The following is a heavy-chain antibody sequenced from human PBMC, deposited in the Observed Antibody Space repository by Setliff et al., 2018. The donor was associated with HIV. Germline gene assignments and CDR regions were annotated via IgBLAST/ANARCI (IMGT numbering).Heavy chain of an antibody. CDR2: ISAYNGDT. V-gene: IGHV1-18*01. CDR1: GYTFTSFG. D-gene: IGHD6-19*01. Sequence: ASVKVSCKASGYTFTSFGISWVRQAPGQGLEWMGRISAYNGDTDHAQRLQGRVTMTTDTSTRTAYMELRSLRSDDTAVYYCARAAVAGPWRKLDYWGQGTLVTVSS. J-gene: IGHJ4*02. CDR3: ARAAVAGPWRKLDY.